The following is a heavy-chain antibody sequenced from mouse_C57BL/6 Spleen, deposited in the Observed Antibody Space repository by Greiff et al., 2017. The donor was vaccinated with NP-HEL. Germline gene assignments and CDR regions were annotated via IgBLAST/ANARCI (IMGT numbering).Heavy chain of an antibody. CDR1: GYTFTSYW. D-gene: IGHD1-1*01. J-gene: IGHJ2*01. CDR3: ARLRSSSYYFDY. Sequence: QVQLQQPGAELVRPGSSVKLSCKASGYTFTSYWMHWVKQRPIQGLEWIGNIDPSDSETHYNQKFKDKATLTVDKSSSTAYMQLSSLTSEDSAVYYCARLRSSSYYFDYWGQGTTLTVSS. CDR2: IDPSDSET. V-gene: IGHV1-52*01.